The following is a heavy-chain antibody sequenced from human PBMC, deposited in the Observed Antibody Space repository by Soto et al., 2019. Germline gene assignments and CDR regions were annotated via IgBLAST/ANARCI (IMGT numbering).Heavy chain of an antibody. CDR1: GFTFSSYG. Sequence: GGSLRLSCAASGFTFSSYGMHWVRQAPGKGLEWVAVISYDGSNKYYADSVKGRFTISRDNSKNTLYLQMNRLRAEDTAVYYCAKISGRDGYNLYYYYGMDVWGQGTTVTVS. J-gene: IGHJ6*02. CDR2: ISYDGSNK. V-gene: IGHV3-30*18. CDR3: AKISGRDGYNLYYYYGMDV. D-gene: IGHD5-12*01.